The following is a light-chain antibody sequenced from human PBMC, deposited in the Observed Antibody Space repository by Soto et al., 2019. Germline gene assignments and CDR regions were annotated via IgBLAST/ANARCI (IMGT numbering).Light chain of an antibody. CDR1: QSVSRY. CDR3: QQRSNWPPT. Sequence: EIVLTQSPATLSLSPGERATLSCRASQSVSRYLAWYQQKPGQAPRLLIYDASNRATGIPARFSGSGSGTDFTLTISSLEPEDFAVYYCQQRSNWPPTFGGGTKVAIK. V-gene: IGKV3-11*01. CDR2: DAS. J-gene: IGKJ4*01.